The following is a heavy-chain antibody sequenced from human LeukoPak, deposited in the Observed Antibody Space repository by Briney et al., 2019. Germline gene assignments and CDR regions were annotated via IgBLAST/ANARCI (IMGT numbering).Heavy chain of an antibody. D-gene: IGHD4-23*01. CDR2: IIPIFGTA. J-gene: IGHJ3*02. Sequence: GASVKVSCKASGGTFSSYAISWVRQAPGQGLEWMGGIIPIFGTANYAQKFQGRVTITADESTSTAYMELSSLRSEDTAVYYCARPHRYGGKHDAFDIWGQGTMVTVSS. V-gene: IGHV1-69*13. CDR1: GGTFSSYA. CDR3: ARPHRYGGKHDAFDI.